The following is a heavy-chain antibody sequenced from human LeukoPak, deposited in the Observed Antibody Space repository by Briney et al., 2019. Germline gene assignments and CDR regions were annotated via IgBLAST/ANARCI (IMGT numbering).Heavy chain of an antibody. Sequence: GGSLRLSCAASGFTFSSYWMHWVRQGPGKGLVWVSHINNDGSSTTYADSVKGRFTISRDNAKNTVYLQMDSLRVEDTAVYYCARDHSSDPTHSGLGDNWGQGTLVTVSS. CDR3: ARDHSSDPTHSGLGDN. J-gene: IGHJ4*02. V-gene: IGHV3-74*01. D-gene: IGHD3/OR15-3a*01. CDR1: GFTFSSYW. CDR2: INNDGSST.